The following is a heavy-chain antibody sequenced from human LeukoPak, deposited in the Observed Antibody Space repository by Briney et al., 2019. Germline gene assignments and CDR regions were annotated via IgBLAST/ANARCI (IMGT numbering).Heavy chain of an antibody. V-gene: IGHV1-24*01. J-gene: IGHJ4*02. Sequence: ASVKLCCTVSGYTLTDLFMHWVRQAPGQGLGWRGGFDLEDGETIYAQKFQGRVTMTEDTSTDTAYMQLSSLRSEDTAVYYCATAWMVRGVFDYWGQGALVTVSS. D-gene: IGHD3-10*01. CDR2: FDLEDGET. CDR3: ATAWMVRGVFDY. CDR1: GYTLTDLF.